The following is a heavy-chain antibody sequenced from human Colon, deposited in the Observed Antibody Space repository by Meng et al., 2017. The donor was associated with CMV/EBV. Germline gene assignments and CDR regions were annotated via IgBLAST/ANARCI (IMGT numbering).Heavy chain of an antibody. CDR1: GFAFRPYC. CDR2: IKEDGSQT. V-gene: IGHV3-7*01. CDR3: ARDGDRHAFDLVY. D-gene: IGHD7-27*01. J-gene: IGHJ4*02. Sequence: CASSGFAFRPYCSRWVRQTPETGLEWVANIKEDGSQTYSVDSVKGLFIISRDNAKTSVYLQMNSLRVDDTAVYYCARDGDRHAFDLVYWGQGVLVTVSS.